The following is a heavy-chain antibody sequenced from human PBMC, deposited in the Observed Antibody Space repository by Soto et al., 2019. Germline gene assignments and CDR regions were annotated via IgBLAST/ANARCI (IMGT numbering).Heavy chain of an antibody. V-gene: IGHV2-5*02. J-gene: IGHJ4*02. D-gene: IGHD3-3*01. CDR1: GFSFSTSGMS. Sequence: QITLKESGPTLVKPTQTLTLTCTFSGFSFSTSGMSVGWIRQPPGKALEWLALIYWDDDKNYSPSLRTRLTITKDTSKNQVVLTMSSMDPIDTATYYCARGRAGVSRFPHYWGQGTLVTVSS. CDR3: ARGRAGVSRFPHY. CDR2: IYWDDDK.